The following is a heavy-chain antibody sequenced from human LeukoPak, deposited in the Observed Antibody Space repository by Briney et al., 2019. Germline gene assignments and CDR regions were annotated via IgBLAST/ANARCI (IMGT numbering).Heavy chain of an antibody. D-gene: IGHD3-3*01. J-gene: IGHJ4*02. V-gene: IGHV1-18*01. CDR2: ISACNGNT. CDR3: ARAQDRSITIFGVVADY. CDR1: GGTFSSYT. Sequence: ASVKVSCKASGGTFSSYTISWVRQAPGQGLEWMGWISACNGNTSYAQKLQGRVTMTTDTSTSTAYMELRSLRSDDTAVYYCARAQDRSITIFGVVADYWGQGTLVTVSS.